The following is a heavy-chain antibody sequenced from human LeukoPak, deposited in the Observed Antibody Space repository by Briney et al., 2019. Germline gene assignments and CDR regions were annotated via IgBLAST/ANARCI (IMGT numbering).Heavy chain of an antibody. J-gene: IGHJ3*02. CDR1: GGTFSSYA. Sequence: GASVTVSCKASGGTFSSYAISWVRQAPGQGLEWMGGIIPIFGTANYAQKFQGRVTITTDESTSTAYMELSSLRSEDTAVYYCARLGYCSSTSCYEDAFDIWGQGTMVTVSS. CDR3: ARLGYCSSTSCYEDAFDI. D-gene: IGHD2-2*01. CDR2: IIPIFGTA. V-gene: IGHV1-69*05.